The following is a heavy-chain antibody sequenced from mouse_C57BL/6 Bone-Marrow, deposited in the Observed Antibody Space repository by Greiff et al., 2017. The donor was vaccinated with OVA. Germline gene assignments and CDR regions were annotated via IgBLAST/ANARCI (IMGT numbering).Heavy chain of an antibody. V-gene: IGHV14-4*01. Sequence: VQLQQSGAELVRPGASIKLSCTASGFNIKDDYMHWVKQRSGQGLEWIGWFDPESGDTEYASKFQGKATITAAPSSNTASLQISSMTSKDAAVYYCTADWDGYAMDYWGQGTSVTVSA. J-gene: IGHJ4*01. D-gene: IGHD4-1*01. CDR2: FDPESGDT. CDR3: TADWDGYAMDY. CDR1: GFNIKDDY.